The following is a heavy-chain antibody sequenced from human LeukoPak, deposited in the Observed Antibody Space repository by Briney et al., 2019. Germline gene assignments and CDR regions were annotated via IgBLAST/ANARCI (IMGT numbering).Heavy chain of an antibody. CDR2: IYYSGST. V-gene: IGHV4-59*01. CDR3: ARDNRGAAHFDY. CDR1: GGSISSYY. J-gene: IGHJ4*02. Sequence: PSETLSLTCTVSGGSISSYYWSRIRQPPGKGLEWIGYIYYSGSTNYNPSLKSRVTISVDTSKNQFSLKLSSVTAADTAVYYCARDNRGAAHFDYWGQGTLVTVSS. D-gene: IGHD6-13*01.